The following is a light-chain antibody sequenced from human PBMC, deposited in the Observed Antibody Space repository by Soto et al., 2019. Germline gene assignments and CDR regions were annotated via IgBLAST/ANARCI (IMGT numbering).Light chain of an antibody. CDR3: QQLNSYPIT. V-gene: IGKV1-9*01. CDR2: AVS. CDR1: QGLSSN. J-gene: IGKJ5*01. Sequence: HLTQSPSSLSASVGYRVTITCRASQGLSSNVAWHQQKKGEAPKLLIYAVSILQSGVPPRFSGGGYGTDFNLTISSLQTEDFATYYCQQLNSYPITFGQGTRLEIK.